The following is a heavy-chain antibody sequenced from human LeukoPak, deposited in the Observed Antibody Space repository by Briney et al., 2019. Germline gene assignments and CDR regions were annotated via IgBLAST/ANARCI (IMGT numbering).Heavy chain of an antibody. CDR1: GGSFSGYY. CDR3: ARDDTGYSSGWSKDFDY. V-gene: IGHV4-34*01. J-gene: IGHJ4*02. Sequence: PSETLSLTCAVYGGSFSGYYWSWIRQPPGKGLEWIGEMNHSGSTNYNPSLKSRVTISVDTSKNQFSLRLSSVTAADTAVYYCARDDTGYSSGWSKDFDYWGQGTLVTVSS. CDR2: MNHSGST. D-gene: IGHD6-19*01.